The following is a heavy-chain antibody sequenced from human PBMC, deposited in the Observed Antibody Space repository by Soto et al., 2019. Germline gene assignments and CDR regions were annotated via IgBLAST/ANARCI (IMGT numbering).Heavy chain of an antibody. Sequence: PSETLSLTCAVYGGSFSGYYWSWIRQPPGKGLEWIGEIHGSGSANYGPSLKSRVTMSADTSKNQISLKMSSVTAADTAVYYCARGHAPPLYWGPGTLVTVSS. CDR2: IHGSGSA. CDR1: GGSFSGYY. V-gene: IGHV4-34*01. J-gene: IGHJ4*02. CDR3: ARGHAPPLY.